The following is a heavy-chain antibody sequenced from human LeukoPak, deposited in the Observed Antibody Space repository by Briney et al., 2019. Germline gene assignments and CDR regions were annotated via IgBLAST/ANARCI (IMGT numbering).Heavy chain of an antibody. V-gene: IGHV4-61*01. CDR2: IYYSGTT. J-gene: IGHJ4*02. CDR3: AREGGPYRPLDY. CDR1: GGSVSSGSYY. Sequence: PSETLSLTCTVSGGSVSSGSYYWSWIRQPPGKELEWIGYIYYSGTTNYNPSLNSRVTISVDTSKNQFSLKLSSVTATDTAVYYCAREGGPYRPLDYSGQGTLVTVAS.